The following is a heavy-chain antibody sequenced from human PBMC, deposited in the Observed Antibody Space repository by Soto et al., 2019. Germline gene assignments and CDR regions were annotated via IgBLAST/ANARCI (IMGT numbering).Heavy chain of an antibody. J-gene: IGHJ3*02. Sequence: SETLSLTCTVSGGSISSNTYYWGWIRQPPGKGLEWIGSIYYSGTTYYNPSLKSRVTISVDTSKNQFSLKLSSVTAADTAVYYCAMGLYGDQPSSAFDIWGQGTMVTVSS. V-gene: IGHV4-39*01. D-gene: IGHD4-17*01. CDR3: AMGLYGDQPSSAFDI. CDR2: IYYSGTT. CDR1: GGSISSNTYY.